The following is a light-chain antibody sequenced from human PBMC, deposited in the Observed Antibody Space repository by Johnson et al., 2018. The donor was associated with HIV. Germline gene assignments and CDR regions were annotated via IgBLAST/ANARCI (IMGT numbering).Light chain of an antibody. J-gene: IGLJ1*01. Sequence: QAVLTQPPSVSAAPGQKVTISCSGSSSNIGKNHVSWYQQFPGTAPKLLVYEDDKRPSDIPDRFSGSKSGTSATLGITGLQTGDEADYYCGTWDSSLSAGVFGTGTKVTVL. V-gene: IGLV1-51*02. CDR1: SSNIGKNH. CDR3: GTWDSSLSAGV. CDR2: EDD.